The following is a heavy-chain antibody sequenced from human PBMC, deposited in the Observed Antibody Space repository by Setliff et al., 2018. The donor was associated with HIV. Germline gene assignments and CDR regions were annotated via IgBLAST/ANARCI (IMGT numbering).Heavy chain of an antibody. J-gene: IGHJ5*02. CDR2: INTNTAKP. CDR1: GYTFTSYP. Sequence: GASVKVSCKAPGYTFTSYPMNWVRQAPGQGPEWMGWINTNTAKPTYAQGFTGRFVFSLDTSVSTAYLQISSLKPDDTAVYYCARDYSSLLTVVWFDPWGQGALVTVSS. V-gene: IGHV7-4-1*02. D-gene: IGHD6-13*01. CDR3: ARDYSSLLTVVWFDP.